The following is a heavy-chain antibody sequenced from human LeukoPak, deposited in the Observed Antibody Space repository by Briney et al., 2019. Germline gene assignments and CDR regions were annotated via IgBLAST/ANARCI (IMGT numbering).Heavy chain of an antibody. CDR3: ARGHYYDSSSYVFDI. J-gene: IGHJ3*02. Sequence: ASVKVSCKASGYTFTSYGISWVRQAPGQGLEWMGWISAYNGNTNYAQKLQGRVTMTTDTSTSTAYMELRSLRSDDTAVYYCARGHYYDSSSYVFDIWGQGTMVTVSS. CDR1: GYTFTSYG. D-gene: IGHD3-22*01. CDR2: ISAYNGNT. V-gene: IGHV1-18*01.